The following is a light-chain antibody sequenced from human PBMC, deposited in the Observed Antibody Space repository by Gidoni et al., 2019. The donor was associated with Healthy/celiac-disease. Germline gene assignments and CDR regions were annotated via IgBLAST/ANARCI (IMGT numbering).Light chain of an antibody. J-gene: IGKJ4*01. V-gene: IGKV3-20*01. CDR3: QQYGSSPLT. CDR2: GAS. CDR1: QSVSSSY. Sequence: IVLPQSPGTLSLSPGGRATLSCRASQSVSSSYLAWYQQKPGQAPRLLIYGASSRATGIPDRFSGSGSVTDFTLTISRLEPEDFAVYYCQQYGSSPLTFGGGTKVEIK.